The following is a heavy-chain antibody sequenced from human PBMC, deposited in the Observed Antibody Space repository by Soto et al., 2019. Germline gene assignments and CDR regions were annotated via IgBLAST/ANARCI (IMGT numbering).Heavy chain of an antibody. Sequence: LRLSCAASGFPFSSYWMHCVRQAPGKGLVGVSCINSYWSSTSYADSVKGRFTISRDNAKNPLYLPMYSMRAEDTDVVYGARPTYYYDISGYEYFQPWGQGTLVTVSS. CDR1: GFPFSSYW. CDR3: ARPTYYYDISGYEYFQP. CDR2: INSYWSST. D-gene: IGHD3-22*01. V-gene: IGHV3-74*01. J-gene: IGHJ1*01.